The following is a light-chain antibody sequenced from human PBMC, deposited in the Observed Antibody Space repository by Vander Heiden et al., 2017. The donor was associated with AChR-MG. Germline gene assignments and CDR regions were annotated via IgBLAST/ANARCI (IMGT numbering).Light chain of an antibody. V-gene: IGKV1-27*01. J-gene: IGKJ3*01. CDR3: QKYNSAPPL. CDR1: QGIGNY. Sequence: DIQMTQYPSSLSASVGDRVTITCRASQGIGNYLAWYQQRPGKVPKLLIDAASTLQSGVPSRFSGSGSGTDFTLTISSLQPEDVATYYCQKYNSAPPLFGPGTKVDVK. CDR2: AAS.